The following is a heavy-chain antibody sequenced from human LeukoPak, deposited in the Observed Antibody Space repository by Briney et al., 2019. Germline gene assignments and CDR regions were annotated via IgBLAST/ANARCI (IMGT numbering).Heavy chain of an antibody. CDR2: INPNSVGP. CDR3: ARVGVTIVARAPHYYFDY. J-gene: IGHJ4*02. Sequence: ASVTVSCKASGYTFTGYYMHWVRQAPGQGLEWMGWINPNSVGPNYAHKFQGRVTMTRDTSISTAYMELSRLRSYDTAVYYCARVGVTIVARAPHYYFDYWGQGTLVTVS. D-gene: IGHD5-12*01. V-gene: IGHV1-2*07. CDR1: GYTFTGYY.